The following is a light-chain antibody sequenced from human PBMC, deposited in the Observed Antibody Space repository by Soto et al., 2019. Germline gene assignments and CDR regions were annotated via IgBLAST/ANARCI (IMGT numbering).Light chain of an antibody. J-gene: IGKJ1*01. CDR2: DAS. CDR1: QSISSW. CDR3: QQYSSYPGT. V-gene: IGKV1-5*01. Sequence: DIGLTQSPSTLSFSPGERDTITCRASQSISSWLAWYQQKPGQAPKLLIYDASTMKSGVPYRFSGSGSGTKFTLTINRLEPDDFAVYYCQQYSSYPGTFGQGTKVDI.